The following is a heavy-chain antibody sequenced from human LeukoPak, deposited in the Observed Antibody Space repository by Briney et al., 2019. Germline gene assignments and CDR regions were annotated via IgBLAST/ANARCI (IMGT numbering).Heavy chain of an antibody. CDR2: INTDGSST. J-gene: IGHJ4*02. Sequence: PGGSLRLSCAASGFTFSSYWMHWVRQAPGKGLVWDSRINTDGSSTSYADSVKGRFTISRDNAKNTLYLQMNSLGAEDTAVYYCARGARGGLFTGWGQGTLVTVSS. D-gene: IGHD3-3*01. CDR1: GFTFSSYW. CDR3: ARGARGGLFTG. V-gene: IGHV3-74*01.